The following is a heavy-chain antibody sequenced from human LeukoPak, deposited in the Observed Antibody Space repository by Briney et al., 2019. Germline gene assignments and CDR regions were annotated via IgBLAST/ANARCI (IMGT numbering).Heavy chain of an antibody. V-gene: IGHV3-23*01. CDR3: AKAPYYDSSGYYPYFDY. J-gene: IGHJ4*02. D-gene: IGHD3-22*01. CDR1: GFTFIGYA. Sequence: GGSLRLSCAASGFTFIGYAMSWVRQVPGKGLEWVSAINGEATSTFYAESVKGRFTISRDNSKNTLYLQMNSLRAEDTAVYYCAKAPYYDSSGYYPYFDYWGQGTLVTVSS. CDR2: INGEATST.